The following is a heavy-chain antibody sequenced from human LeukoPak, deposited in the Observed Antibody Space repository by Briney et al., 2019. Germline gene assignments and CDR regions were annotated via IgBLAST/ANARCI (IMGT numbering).Heavy chain of an antibody. CDR1: GYTFTSYY. V-gene: IGHV1-46*01. J-gene: IGHJ6*03. Sequence: ASVKVSCKASGYTFTSYYMHWVRQAPGQGLEWMGLINPSGGSTTYAQKFQGRVTMTSDMSTSTVYMELSSLRSEDTAVYYCARSSGYCSSLFYMHVWGKGTTVTVSS. D-gene: IGHD2-21*01. CDR2: INPSGGST. CDR3: ARSSGYCSSLFYMHV.